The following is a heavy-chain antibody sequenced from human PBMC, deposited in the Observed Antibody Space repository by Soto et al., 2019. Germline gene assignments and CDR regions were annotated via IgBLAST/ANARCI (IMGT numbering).Heavy chain of an antibody. CDR2: IITFYGTT. J-gene: IGHJ5*02. CDR1: GGTFSSDA. CDR3: ARNRDTTWIQVPVPADWGDP. V-gene: IGHV1-69*06. Sequence: SVKVSCKASGGTFSSDAISWVRQAPGQGLEWMGGIITFYGTTNYAQKFQGRVTITADKSTNTAYMELRGLSSEDTAVYYCARNRDTTWIQVPVPADWGDPRG. D-gene: IGHD5-18*01.